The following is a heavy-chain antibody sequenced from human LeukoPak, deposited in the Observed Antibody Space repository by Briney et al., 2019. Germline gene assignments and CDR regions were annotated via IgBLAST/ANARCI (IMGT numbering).Heavy chain of an antibody. CDR3: ARLGSSGWQVSDY. Sequence: SETLSLTCTVSGGSISSYYWSWIRQPPGKGLEWIGYIYYSGSTNYNPSLKSRVTISVDTSKNQFSLKLSSVTAADTAVYYCARLGSSGWQVSDYWGQGTLVTVSS. CDR1: GGSISSYY. J-gene: IGHJ4*02. D-gene: IGHD6-19*01. CDR2: IYYSGST. V-gene: IGHV4-59*08.